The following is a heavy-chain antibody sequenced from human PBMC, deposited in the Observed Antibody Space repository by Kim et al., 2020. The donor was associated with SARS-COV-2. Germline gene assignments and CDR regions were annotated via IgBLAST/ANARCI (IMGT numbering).Heavy chain of an antibody. V-gene: IGHV3-21*01. D-gene: IGHD2-2*01. CDR3: AKGPPAYAEPFDS. Sequence: GGSLRLSCAASGNSYSYYSMDWVSQDPGKGMERVASINRKSDYIYYSDSVKGRFIISRDNAKNSLYLQMNYLRAEDTAVYSCAKGPPAYAEPFDSWGQGT. J-gene: IGHJ4*03. CDR1: GNSYSYYS. CDR2: INRKSDYI.